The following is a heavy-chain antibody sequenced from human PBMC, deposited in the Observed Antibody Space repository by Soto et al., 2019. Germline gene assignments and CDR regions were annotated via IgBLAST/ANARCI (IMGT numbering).Heavy chain of an antibody. V-gene: IGHV3-23*01. CDR2: ISSSGDAT. Sequence: PGGSLRLSCAASGCTFSTYAMTWVRQAPGKGLEWVSIISSSGDATYYVDSVKGRFTISRDNSRNTLNLQMNSLRAEDTAVYYCAKNGDFWSWGMDVWGQGTTVTVSS. D-gene: IGHD3-3*01. J-gene: IGHJ6*02. CDR1: GCTFSTYA. CDR3: AKNGDFWSWGMDV.